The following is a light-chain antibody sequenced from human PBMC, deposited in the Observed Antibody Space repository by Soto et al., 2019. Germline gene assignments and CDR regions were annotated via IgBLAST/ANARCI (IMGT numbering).Light chain of an antibody. CDR3: SSYAGSTLRV. CDR2: EVS. V-gene: IGLV2-8*01. CDR1: SSDVGGYNY. Sequence: QSALTQPPSASGSPGQSVTISRTGTSSDVGGYNYVSWYQQHPGKAPKLMIYEVSKRPSGVPDRFSGSKSGNTASLTVSGLQAEDEADYYCSSYAGSTLRVFGGGTKLTVL. J-gene: IGLJ2*01.